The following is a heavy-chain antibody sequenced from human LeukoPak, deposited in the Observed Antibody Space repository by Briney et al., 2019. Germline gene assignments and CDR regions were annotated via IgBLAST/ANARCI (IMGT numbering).Heavy chain of an antibody. CDR3: AKDAGGSYSQTIDY. D-gene: IGHD1-26*01. J-gene: IGHJ4*02. CDR2: IRYDGNNK. CDR1: GFTFSSYG. Sequence: GGSLRLSCAASGFTFSSYGMRWVRQAPGKGLEGVAFIRYDGNNKFHADSVRDRFTVSRDNSKNTLCLQMNSLRSEDTAVYYCAKDAGGSYSQTIDYWGQGTLVTVSS. V-gene: IGHV3-30*02.